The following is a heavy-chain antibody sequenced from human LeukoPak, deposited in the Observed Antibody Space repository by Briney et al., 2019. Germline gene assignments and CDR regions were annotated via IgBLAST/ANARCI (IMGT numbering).Heavy chain of an antibody. CDR2: MNPNSGNT. CDR3: AREQYYYGSGSYTAGSDYYYYYGMDV. D-gene: IGHD3-10*01. Sequence: ASVKVSCKASGYTFTSYGINWVRQATGQGLEWMGWMNPNSGNTGYAQKFQGRVTMTRNTSISTAYMELSSLRSEDTAVYYCAREQYYYGSGSYTAGSDYYYYYGMDVWGQGTTVTVSS. J-gene: IGHJ6*02. V-gene: IGHV1-8*01. CDR1: GYTFTSYG.